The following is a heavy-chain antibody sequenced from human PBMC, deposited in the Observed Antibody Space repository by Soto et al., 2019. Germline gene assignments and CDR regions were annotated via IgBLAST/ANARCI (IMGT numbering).Heavy chain of an antibody. CDR1: GGSISSGGYY. CDR2: IYYSGST. CDR3: ARDSYYDFWSGPDAFDI. D-gene: IGHD3-3*01. V-gene: IGHV4-31*03. J-gene: IGHJ3*02. Sequence: PSETLSLTCTVSGGSISSGGYYWSWIRQHPGKGLEWIGYIYYSGSTYYDPSLKSRVTISVDTSKNQFSLKLSSVTAADTAVYYCARDSYYDFWSGPDAFDIWGQGTMDTVSS.